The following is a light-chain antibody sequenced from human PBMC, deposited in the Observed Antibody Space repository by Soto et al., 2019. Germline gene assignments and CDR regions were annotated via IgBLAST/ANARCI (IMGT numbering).Light chain of an antibody. J-gene: IGKJ1*01. V-gene: IGKV1-5*03. CDR2: KAS. CDR3: QQYNSYPWT. Sequence: GDRVILTCRASESISSWLAWYQQKPRKAPKLLIYKASTLASGVPSRFSGSGSGTELTLTITSLQPDDFATYYCQQYNSYPWTFGQGTKV. CDR1: ESISSW.